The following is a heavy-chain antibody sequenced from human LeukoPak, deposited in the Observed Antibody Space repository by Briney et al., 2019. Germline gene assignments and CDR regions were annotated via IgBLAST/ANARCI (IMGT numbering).Heavy chain of an antibody. CDR2: IYYSGST. CDR3: ARGRGLGATPADYFDY. D-gene: IGHD1-26*01. CDR1: GGSISSGGYS. V-gene: IGHV4-30-4*07. Sequence: PSQTLSLTCAVSGGSISSGGYSWSWIRQPPGKGLEWIGYIYYSGSTYYNPSLKSRVTISVDTSKNQFSLKLSSVTAADTAVYYCARGRGLGATPADYFDYWGQGTLVTVSS. J-gene: IGHJ4*02.